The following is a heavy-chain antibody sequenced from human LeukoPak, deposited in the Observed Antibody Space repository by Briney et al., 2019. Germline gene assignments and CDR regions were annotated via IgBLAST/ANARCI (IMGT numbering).Heavy chain of an antibody. Sequence: SETLSLTCTVSGGSISSYYWSWIRQPPGKGPEWIGYIYYSGSTNYNPSLKSRVTISVDTSKNQFSLKLSSVTAADTAVYYCARESIAVDYWGQGTLVTVSS. D-gene: IGHD6-19*01. V-gene: IGHV4-59*01. CDR3: ARESIAVDY. J-gene: IGHJ4*02. CDR2: IYYSGST. CDR1: GGSISSYY.